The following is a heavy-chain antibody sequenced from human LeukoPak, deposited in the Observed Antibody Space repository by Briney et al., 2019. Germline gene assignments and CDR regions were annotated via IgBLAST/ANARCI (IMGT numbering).Heavy chain of an antibody. D-gene: IGHD2-15*01. Sequence: GGSLRLSCAASGFPFSIYTMNWVRQAPGKGLEWASSISGSSNDIYYADSVKGRFTISGDNAKNSLYLQMNSLRAEDTAVYYCATDYYCSGGSCYPPDWGQGTLDTVSS. CDR3: ATDYYCSGGSCYPPD. CDR2: ISGSSNDI. J-gene: IGHJ4*02. CDR1: GFPFSIYT. V-gene: IGHV3-21*01.